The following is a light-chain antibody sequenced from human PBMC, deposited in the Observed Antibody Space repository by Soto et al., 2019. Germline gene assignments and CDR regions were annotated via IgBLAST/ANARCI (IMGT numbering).Light chain of an antibody. V-gene: IGLV2-14*01. J-gene: IGLJ2*01. Sequence: QSALTQPASVSGSPGQSITISCTGTSSDVGGYNYVSWYQQHPGKAPKLMIYDVSNRPSGVSNRFSGSKSGNTASLTISGRQAEDDADYYCSSYTTSSTPVVFGGGTKLTVL. CDR2: DVS. CDR1: SSDVGGYNY. CDR3: SSYTTSSTPVV.